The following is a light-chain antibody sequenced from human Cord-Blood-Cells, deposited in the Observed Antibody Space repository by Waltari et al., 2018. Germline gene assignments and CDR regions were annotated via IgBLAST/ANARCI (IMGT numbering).Light chain of an antibody. V-gene: IGLV2-23*01. CDR3: CSYAGSSTYV. CDR2: EGS. CDR1: SSDVGSYNL. J-gene: IGLJ1*01. Sequence: QSALTQPASVSGSPGQSITISCTGTSSDVGSYNLVSWSQQHPGKAPKLMIYEGSKRPSGVANRFAGSKSGNTASLTISALQAEDEADYYCCSYAGSSTYVFGTGTKVTVL.